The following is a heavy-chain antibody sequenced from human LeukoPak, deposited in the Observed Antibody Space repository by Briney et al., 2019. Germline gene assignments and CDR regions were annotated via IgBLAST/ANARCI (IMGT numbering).Heavy chain of an antibody. CDR1: GDSVSSNSAA. CDR3: ARANSINKYEAGSCYDY. D-gene: IGHD2-15*01. J-gene: IGHJ4*02. Sequence: SQTLSLTCAISGDSVSSNSAAWNWIRQSPSRGLEWLGRTYYRSKWYNDYAVSVKSRITINPDTSKNQFSLQLNPVTPEDTAVYYCARANSINKYEAGSCYDYWGQGTLVTVSS. CDR2: TYYRSKWYN. V-gene: IGHV6-1*01.